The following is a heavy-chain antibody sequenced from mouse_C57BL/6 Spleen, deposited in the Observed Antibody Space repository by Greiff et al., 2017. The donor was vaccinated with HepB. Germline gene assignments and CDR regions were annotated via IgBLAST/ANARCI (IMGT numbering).Heavy chain of an antibody. D-gene: IGHD1-1*01. Sequence: DVQLVESGGGLVQPGGSLSLSCAASGFTFTDYYMSWVRQPPGKALEWLGFIRNKANGYTTEYSASVKGRFTISRDKSQSILYLQMNALRAEDSATYYCARFYYYGSWYFDVWGTGTTVTVSS. CDR3: ARFYYYGSWYFDV. J-gene: IGHJ1*03. V-gene: IGHV7-3*01. CDR1: GFTFTDYY. CDR2: IRNKANGYTT.